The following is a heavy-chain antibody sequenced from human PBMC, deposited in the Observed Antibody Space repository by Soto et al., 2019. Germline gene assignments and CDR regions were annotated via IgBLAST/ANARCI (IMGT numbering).Heavy chain of an antibody. J-gene: IGHJ4*02. V-gene: IGHV1-18*04. D-gene: IGHD1-26*01. CDR2: ISAYNGNT. CDR1: GYTFTSYG. Sequence: QVPLVQSGAEVKKPGASVKVSCKASGYTFTSYGISWVRQAPGQGLEWMGWISAYNGNTNYAQKLQGRVTMTTDTSTSTAYMELRSLRSDDTAVYYCARDLVGAIGGVEWAYFDYWGQGTLVTVSS. CDR3: ARDLVGAIGGVEWAYFDY.